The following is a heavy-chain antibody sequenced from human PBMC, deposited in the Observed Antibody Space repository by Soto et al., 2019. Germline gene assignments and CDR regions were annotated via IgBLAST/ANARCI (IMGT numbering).Heavy chain of an antibody. CDR1: GGSISSYY. CDR3: ARIRRRKYNCFDP. V-gene: IGHV4-59*01. CDR2: IYYSGST. Sequence: QVQLQESGPGLVKPSETLSLTCTVSGGSISSYYWSWIRQPPGKGLEWIGYIYYSGSTNYNPSLKSRVXXAXDXXSIHFSLKLSSVTAADTAVYYCARIRRRKYNCFDPWGQGTLVTVSS. J-gene: IGHJ5*02.